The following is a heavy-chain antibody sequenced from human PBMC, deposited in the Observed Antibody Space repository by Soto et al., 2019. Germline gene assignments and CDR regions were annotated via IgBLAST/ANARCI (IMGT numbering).Heavy chain of an antibody. CDR2: ISGSGGST. CDR1: GFTFSSYA. Sequence: EVQLLESGGGLVQPGGSLRLSCAASGFTFSSYAMSWVRQAPGKGLEWVSAISGSGGSTYYADSVKGRFTRSRDNSKNTLYLQMNSLRAEDTAVYYCAKDRRGEMVITDFDYWGQGTLVTVYS. J-gene: IGHJ4*02. CDR3: AKDRRGEMVITDFDY. V-gene: IGHV3-23*01. D-gene: IGHD3-22*01.